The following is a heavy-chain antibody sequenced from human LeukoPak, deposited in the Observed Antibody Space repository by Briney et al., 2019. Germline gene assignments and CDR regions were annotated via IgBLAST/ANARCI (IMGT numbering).Heavy chain of an antibody. J-gene: IGHJ4*02. Sequence: ASVKVSCKASGYTFTGYYTHWVRQAPGQGLEWMGWINPNSGGTNYAQKFQGWVTMTRDTSISTAYMELSRLRSDDTAVYYCARDKGYCSGGSCYSLDYWGQGTLVTVSS. D-gene: IGHD2-15*01. CDR1: GYTFTGYY. V-gene: IGHV1-2*04. CDR2: INPNSGGT. CDR3: ARDKGYCSGGSCYSLDY.